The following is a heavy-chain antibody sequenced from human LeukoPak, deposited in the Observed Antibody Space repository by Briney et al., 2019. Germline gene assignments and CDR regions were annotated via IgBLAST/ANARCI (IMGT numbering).Heavy chain of an antibody. J-gene: IGHJ4*02. V-gene: IGHV4-61*02. Sequence: SETLSLTCTVSGGSISSGSYYWSWIRQPAGKGLEWIGRINTSGSTNYNPSLKSRVTISVDTSKSQFSLKLSSVTAADTAVYYCARDSGYGDPFDYWGQGTLVTVSS. CDR2: INTSGST. D-gene: IGHD5-18*01. CDR1: GGSISSGSYY. CDR3: ARDSGYGDPFDY.